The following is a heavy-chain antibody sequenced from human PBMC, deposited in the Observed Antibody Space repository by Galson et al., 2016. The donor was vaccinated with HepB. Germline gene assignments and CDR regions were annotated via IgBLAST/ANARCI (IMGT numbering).Heavy chain of an antibody. V-gene: IGHV1-18*01. CDR1: GFTFLSFS. J-gene: IGHJ4*02. CDR3: ARKAAIGHDY. Sequence: SVKVSCKASGFTFLSFSIDWVRQAPGQGLEWMGRISTYNGATSYTEKFQGRVSMTTDTSTATAYMKIRGLTSDDTAIYFCARKAAIGHDYWGQGTQVTVSS. CDR2: ISTYNGAT. D-gene: IGHD6-25*01.